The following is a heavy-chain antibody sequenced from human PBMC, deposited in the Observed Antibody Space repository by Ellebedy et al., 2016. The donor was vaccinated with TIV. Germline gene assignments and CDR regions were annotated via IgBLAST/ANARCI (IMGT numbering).Heavy chain of an antibody. J-gene: IGHJ4*02. CDR1: GFTFSNYA. CDR3: AKSPVNTGSSNFDH. Sequence: PGGSLRLSCAASGFTFSNYAMHWVRQTPGEGLEYLAFIRFDGNDKYTADSVKGRFTVSRDNSKNTLYLHMNSLRPEDSALYYCAKSPVNTGSSNFDHWGQGTLVTVSS. V-gene: IGHV3-30*02. D-gene: IGHD1-14*01. CDR2: IRFDGNDK.